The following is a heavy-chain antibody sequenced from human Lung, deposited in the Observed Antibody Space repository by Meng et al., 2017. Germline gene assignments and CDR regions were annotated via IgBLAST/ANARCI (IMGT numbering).Heavy chain of an antibody. Sequence: QGQVQPLRAGLLKPSETLSLTCVVSGGSFSDYYWSWIRQPPGKGLEWIGEINHSGSTNYNPSLESRATISVDTSQNNLSLKLSSVTAADSAVYYCARGPTTMAHDFDYWGQGTLVTVSS. CDR2: INHSGST. CDR3: ARGPTTMAHDFDY. J-gene: IGHJ4*02. D-gene: IGHD4-11*01. V-gene: IGHV4-34*01. CDR1: GGSFSDYY.